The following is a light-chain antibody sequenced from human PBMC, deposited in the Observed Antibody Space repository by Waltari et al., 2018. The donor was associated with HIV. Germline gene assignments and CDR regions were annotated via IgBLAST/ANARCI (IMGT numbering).Light chain of an antibody. V-gene: IGLV3-10*01. CDR1: TLPKRN. CDR2: DDN. CDR3: YSTDTTGYERV. J-gene: IGLJ3*02. Sequence: YELRQPPSVSVSPGQTATNTCYGDTLPKRNAYWYQQKSGQAPLLVIYDDNKRPSGIPDRFSGSTSGTMATLTVSRAQVEDEGDYYCYSTDTTGYERVFGGGTKLTVL.